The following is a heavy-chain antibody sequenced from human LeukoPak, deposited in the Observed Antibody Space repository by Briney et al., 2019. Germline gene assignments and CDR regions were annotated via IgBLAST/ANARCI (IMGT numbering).Heavy chain of an antibody. CDR1: GGSISSYY. Sequence: PSETLSLTCTVSGGSISSYYWSWIRRPPGKGLEWIGYIYYSGSTNYNPSLKSRVTISVDTSKNQFSLKLSSVTAADTAVYYCARVREGDDYYDSSGYLDYWGQGTLVTVSS. CDR2: IYYSGST. D-gene: IGHD3-22*01. V-gene: IGHV4-59*08. J-gene: IGHJ4*02. CDR3: ARVREGDDYYDSSGYLDY.